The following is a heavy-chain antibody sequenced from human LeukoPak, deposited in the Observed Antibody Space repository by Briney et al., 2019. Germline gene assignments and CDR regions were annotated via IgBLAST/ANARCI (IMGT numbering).Heavy chain of an antibody. Sequence: WVRQPPGKGLEWIGSIYYSGSTYYNPSLKSRVTISVDTSKNQFSLKLSSVTAADTAVYYCARHRWNGSGTLYYFDYWGQGTLVTVSS. CDR3: ARHRWNGSGTLYYFDY. V-gene: IGHV4-39*01. D-gene: IGHD3-10*01. CDR2: IYYSGST. J-gene: IGHJ4*02.